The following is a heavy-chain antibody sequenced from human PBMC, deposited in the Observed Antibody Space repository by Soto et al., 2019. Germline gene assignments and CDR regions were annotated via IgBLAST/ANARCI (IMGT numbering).Heavy chain of an antibody. J-gene: IGHJ4*02. CDR3: TSPSYYDEEFDY. V-gene: IGHV3-73*02. Sequence: EVQLVESGGGVVQPGGSLKLSCAASGFTFSGSAMHWVRQASGKGLEWVGRIRSKANSYATAYAASVKGRFTISRDDSKNTAYLQMNSLKTEDTAVYYCTSPSYYDEEFDYWGQGTLVTVSS. CDR2: IRSKANSYAT. CDR1: GFTFSGSA. D-gene: IGHD3-22*01.